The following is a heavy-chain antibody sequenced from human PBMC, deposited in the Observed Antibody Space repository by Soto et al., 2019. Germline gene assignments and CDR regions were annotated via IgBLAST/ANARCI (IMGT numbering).Heavy chain of an antibody. CDR3: ARHGENGSSWYEFGYYYYGMDV. CDR2: IYYSGST. D-gene: IGHD6-13*01. CDR1: GVSISSYY. J-gene: IGHJ6*02. V-gene: IGHV4-59*08. Sequence: SETLSLTCTVSGVSISSYYWSWIRQPPGKGLEWIGYIYYSGSTNYNPSLKSRVTISVDTSKNQFSLKLSSVTAADTAVYYCARHGENGSSWYEFGYYYYGMDVWGQGTTVT.